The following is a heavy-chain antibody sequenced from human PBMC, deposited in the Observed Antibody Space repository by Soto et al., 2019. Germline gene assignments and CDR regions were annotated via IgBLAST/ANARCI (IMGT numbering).Heavy chain of an antibody. CDR3: ARSYYDSTGFAVDP. D-gene: IGHD3-22*01. V-gene: IGHV4-59*02. CDR2: MYFGGSF. J-gene: IGHJ5*02. Sequence: QLQLQASGPGLVKPSETLSLTYNVSGASVSHGYWSWIRQPPGKGLEWIGFMYFGGSFNYNPSLTSRATISVETSKNQFSMKLTSVTASDTAVYYCARSYYDSTGFAVDPWGQGTLVTV. CDR1: GASVSHGY.